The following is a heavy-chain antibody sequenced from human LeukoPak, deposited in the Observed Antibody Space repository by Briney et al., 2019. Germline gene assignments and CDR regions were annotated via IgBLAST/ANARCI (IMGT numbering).Heavy chain of an antibody. CDR2: ISSSGTTK. D-gene: IGHD2-15*01. Sequence: GGSLRLSCAASGFTFSDYYMTWIRQAPGKGLEWVSYISSSGTTKYYADSVKGRFTISRDNAKNSLYLQMNSLIAEDTAVYYCARTGYCSGASCFYYYSYYMDVWGKGTTVTVSS. CDR3: ARTGYCSGASCFYYYSYYMDV. CDR1: GFTFSDYY. J-gene: IGHJ6*03. V-gene: IGHV3-11*04.